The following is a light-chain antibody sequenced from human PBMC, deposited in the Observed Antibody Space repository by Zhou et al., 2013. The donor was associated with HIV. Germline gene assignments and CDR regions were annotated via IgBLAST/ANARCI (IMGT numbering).Light chain of an antibody. J-gene: IGKJ1*01. CDR1: QSISTW. CDR2: KAS. V-gene: IGKV1-5*03. CDR3: QQYNSYPWT. Sequence: DIQMTQSPSTLSASIGDRVTISCRPSQSISTWLAWFQQKRGTAPKLLIYKASTLESGVPSRFSGSGSGTEFTLTISSLQPDDFATYYCQQYNSYPWTFGQGTKVEIK.